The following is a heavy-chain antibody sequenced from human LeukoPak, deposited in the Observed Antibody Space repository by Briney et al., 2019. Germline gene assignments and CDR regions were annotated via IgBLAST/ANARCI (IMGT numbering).Heavy chain of an antibody. J-gene: IGHJ4*02. CDR2: INWSGSRT. Sequence: RSGGSLRLSCAASGFTFDDYGVSWVRQAPGKGLEWVSGINWSGSRTGYADSVKGRFTISRDNAKNSLYLQMNSLRAEDTAFYYCASAVGAGYYFDYWGQGTLVTVPS. CDR1: GFTFDDYG. D-gene: IGHD1-26*01. V-gene: IGHV3-20*04. CDR3: ASAVGAGYYFDY.